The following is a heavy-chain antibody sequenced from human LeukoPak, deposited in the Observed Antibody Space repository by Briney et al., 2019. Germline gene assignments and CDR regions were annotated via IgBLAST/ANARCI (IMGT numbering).Heavy chain of an antibody. Sequence: SETLSLTCTVSGGSISSYYWSWIRQPPGKGLEWIGYIYYSGSTNYNPSLKSRVTISVDTSKNQFSLELSSVTAADTAVYYCARDNWDIVVVPAANSHYYYYYMDVWGKGTTVTVSS. V-gene: IGHV4-59*01. CDR2: IYYSGST. CDR1: GGSISSYY. D-gene: IGHD2-2*01. J-gene: IGHJ6*03. CDR3: ARDNWDIVVVPAANSHYYYYYMDV.